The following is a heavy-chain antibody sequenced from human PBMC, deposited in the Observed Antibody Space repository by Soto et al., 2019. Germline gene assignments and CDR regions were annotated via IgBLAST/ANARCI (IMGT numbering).Heavy chain of an antibody. CDR2: IIPIFGTA. V-gene: IGHV1-69*13. D-gene: IGHD1-26*01. CDR3: ARVVGAPEGSAHAFDI. J-gene: IGHJ3*02. CDR1: GGTFSSYA. Sequence: SVKVSCKASGGTFSSYAISWVRQAPGQGLEWMGGIIPIFGTANYAQKFQGRVTITADESTSTAYMELSSLRSEDTAVYYCARVVGAPEGSAHAFDIWGQGTMVTVSS.